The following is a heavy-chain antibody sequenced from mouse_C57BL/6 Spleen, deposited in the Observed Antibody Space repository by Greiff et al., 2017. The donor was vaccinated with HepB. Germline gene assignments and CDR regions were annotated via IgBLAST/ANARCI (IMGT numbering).Heavy chain of an antibody. V-gene: IGHV1-20*01. J-gene: IGHJ4*01. D-gene: IGHD1-1*01. Sequence: EVKLMESGPELVKPGDSVKISCKASGYSFTGYFMNWVMQSHGKSLEWIGRINPYNGDTFYNQKFKGKATLTVDKSSSTAHMELRSLTSEDSAVYYCARDYYGSSYDYYAMDYWGQGTSVTVSS. CDR2: INPYNGDT. CDR3: ARDYYGSSYDYYAMDY. CDR1: GYSFTGYF.